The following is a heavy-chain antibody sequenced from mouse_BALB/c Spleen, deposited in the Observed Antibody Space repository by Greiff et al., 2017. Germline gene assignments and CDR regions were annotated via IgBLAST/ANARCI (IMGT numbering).Heavy chain of an antibody. CDR1: GFTFNTYA. Sequence: EVQVVESGGGLVQPKGSLKLSCAASGFTFNTYAMNWVRQAPGKGLEWVARIRSKSNNYATYYADSVKDRFTISRDDSQSMLYLQMNNLKTEDTAMYYCVRQRGYFDVWGAGTTVTVSS. CDR3: VRQRGYFDV. J-gene: IGHJ1*01. CDR2: IRSKSNNYAT. V-gene: IGHV10-1*02.